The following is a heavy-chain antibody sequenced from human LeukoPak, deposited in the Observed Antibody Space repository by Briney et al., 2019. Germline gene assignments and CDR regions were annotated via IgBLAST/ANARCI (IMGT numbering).Heavy chain of an antibody. CDR1: GGSISSYY. J-gene: IGHJ6*03. D-gene: IGHD3-22*01. Sequence: SETLSLTCTVSGGSISSYYWSWIRQPPGKGLEWIGYIYYSGSTNYNPSLKSRVTISVDTSKNQFSLKLSSVTAADTAVYYCARVRDSSGYDYYYYMDVWGKGTTVTVSS. V-gene: IGHV4-59*01. CDR3: ARVRDSSGYDYYYYMDV. CDR2: IYYSGST.